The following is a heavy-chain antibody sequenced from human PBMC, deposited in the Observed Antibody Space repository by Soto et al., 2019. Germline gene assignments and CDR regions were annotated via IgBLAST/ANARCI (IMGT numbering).Heavy chain of an antibody. CDR2: IWYDGSNK. CDR3: ARGAYCSGGSCYGNFDY. D-gene: IGHD2-15*01. Sequence: QVQLVESGGGVVQPGRSLRLSCAASGFTFSSYGMHWVRQAPGKGLEWVAVIWYDGSNKYYADSVKGRCTISRDNSQNTLYLQMNSLRAEDTAVYYCARGAYCSGGSCYGNFDYWGQGTLVTVSS. CDR1: GFTFSSYG. J-gene: IGHJ4*02. V-gene: IGHV3-33*01.